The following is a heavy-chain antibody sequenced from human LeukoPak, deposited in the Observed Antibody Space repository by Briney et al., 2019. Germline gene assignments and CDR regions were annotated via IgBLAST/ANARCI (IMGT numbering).Heavy chain of an antibody. CDR1: GYTFTSYD. V-gene: IGHV1-8*01. J-gene: IGHJ4*02. CDR3: ARVKGRGYSYGFGY. D-gene: IGHD5-18*01. Sequence: ASVKVPCKASGYTFTSYDINWVRQATGQGLEWMGWMNPNSGNTGYAQKFQGRVTMTRNTSISAAYMELSSLRSEDTAVYYCARVKGRGYSYGFGYWGQGTLVTVSS. CDR2: MNPNSGNT.